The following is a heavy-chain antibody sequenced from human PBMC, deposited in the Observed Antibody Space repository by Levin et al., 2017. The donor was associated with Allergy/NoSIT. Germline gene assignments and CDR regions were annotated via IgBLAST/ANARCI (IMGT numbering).Heavy chain of an antibody. V-gene: IGHV3-48*01. CDR3: ARGLNSGAGY. CDR1: GFTFSNTH. J-gene: IGHJ4*02. D-gene: IGHD3-9*01. Sequence: GGSLRLSCETSGFTFSNTHMNWVRQAPGKGLEWVSYIDPSSTTQYYADSVKGRFTISRDNGKNAQYLQMDSLRAEDTAVYYCARGLNSGAGYWGQGTLVTVSS. CDR2: IDPSSTTQ.